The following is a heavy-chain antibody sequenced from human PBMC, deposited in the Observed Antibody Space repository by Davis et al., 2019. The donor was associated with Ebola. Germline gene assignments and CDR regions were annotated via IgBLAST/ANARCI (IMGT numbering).Heavy chain of an antibody. D-gene: IGHD4-23*01. CDR3: ARDFYYGGS. CDR1: GFTFSSYR. J-gene: IGHJ4*02. V-gene: IGHV3-74*01. CDR2: IESDGRST. Sequence: HTGGSLRLSCAASGFTFSSYRMHWVRQVPGKGLVWVSRIESDGRSTTYADSVKGRFTISRDNAKNTLYLQMNSLRAEDTAVYYCARDFYYGGSWGQGTLVTVSS.